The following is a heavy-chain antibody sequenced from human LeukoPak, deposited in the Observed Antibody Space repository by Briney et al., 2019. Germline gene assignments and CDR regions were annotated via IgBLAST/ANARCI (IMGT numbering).Heavy chain of an antibody. V-gene: IGHV3-66*01. D-gene: IGHD6-13*01. Sequence: GGSLRLSCAASGFTVSSNYMSWVRQAPREGLEWVSVIYSGGSTYYADSVKGRFTISRDNSKNTLYLQMNSLRAEDTAVYYCAREVSSWYYFDYWGQGTLVTVSS. CDR1: GFTVSSNY. CDR2: IYSGGST. J-gene: IGHJ4*02. CDR3: AREVSSWYYFDY.